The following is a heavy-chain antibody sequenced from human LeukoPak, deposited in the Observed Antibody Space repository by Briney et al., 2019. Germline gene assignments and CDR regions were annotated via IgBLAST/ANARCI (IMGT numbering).Heavy chain of an antibody. V-gene: IGHV4-34*01. CDR1: GGSFSGYY. CDR3: ARASFDILTGINGWFDP. J-gene: IGHJ5*02. Sequence: SETLSLTCGIYGGSFSGYYWSWIRQPPGKGLEWIGQIRYTGSTSYNPSLKSRVTISVDTSKNQFSLKLSSVTAADTAVYYCARASFDILTGINGWFDPWGQGTLVTVSS. D-gene: IGHD3-9*01. CDR2: IRYTGST.